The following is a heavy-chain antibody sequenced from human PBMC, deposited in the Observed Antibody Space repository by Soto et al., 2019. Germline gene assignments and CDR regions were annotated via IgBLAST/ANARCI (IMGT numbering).Heavy chain of an antibody. J-gene: IGHJ4*02. V-gene: IGHV4-59*01. CDR2: IHYNGNT. D-gene: IGHD5-12*01. CDR3: AREGNLGRWLQPLDF. CDR1: GDSISAYS. Sequence: SETLSLTCTVSGDSISAYSWSWVRQPPGKGLEWFGNIHYNGNTKYNPSLKSRVTMSVDTSKNQFSLRLISVTAADTAIYFCAREGNLGRWLQPLDFWGQGTLVTVSS.